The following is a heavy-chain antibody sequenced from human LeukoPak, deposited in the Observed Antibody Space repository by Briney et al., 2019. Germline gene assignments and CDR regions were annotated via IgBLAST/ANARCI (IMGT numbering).Heavy chain of an antibody. J-gene: IGHJ4*02. CDR1: GFAFNDYY. D-gene: IGHD1-26*01. Sequence: SGGPVRLFCAACGFAFNDYYMEWLREAPGRGREWVGRIRNKGNSYTTEYAASVKGSFTISRDDSKNSLYLQMNSLKNEDTAVYYCVGGGVHDYWGQGTLVIVSS. CDR3: VGGGVHDY. CDR2: IRNKGNSYTT. V-gene: IGHV3-72*01.